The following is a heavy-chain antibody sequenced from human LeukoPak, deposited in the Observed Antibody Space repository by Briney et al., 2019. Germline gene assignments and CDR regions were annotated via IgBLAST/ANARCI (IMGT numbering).Heavy chain of an antibody. CDR2: INYSGSA. Sequence: PSETLSLTCAVYGGSFTGYYWSWIRQPPGKGLEWIGEINYSGSANYNPSLKSRVTISVDTSKNQFSLKLSSVTAADTAVYYCASLGYCSGGSCYSEGVHWGQGTMVTVSS. V-gene: IGHV4-34*01. CDR3: ASLGYCSGGSCYSEGVH. J-gene: IGHJ3*01. D-gene: IGHD2-15*01. CDR1: GGSFTGYY.